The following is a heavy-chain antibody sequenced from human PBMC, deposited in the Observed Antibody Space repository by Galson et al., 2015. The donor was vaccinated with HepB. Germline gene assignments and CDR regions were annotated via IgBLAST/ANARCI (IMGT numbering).Heavy chain of an antibody. V-gene: IGHV3-23*01. J-gene: IGHJ4*02. CDR1: GFTFSSYA. CDR2: IGGSSPTT. Sequence: SLRLSCAPSGFTFSSYAMSWVRQAPGKGLEWVSAIGGSSPTTFYADSVKGRFTISRDNSKNTLYLQMNSLRAEETAVYYCAKGRGDFWSGYEVGFDYWGQGTLVTVSS. D-gene: IGHD3-3*01. CDR3: AKGRGDFWSGYEVGFDY.